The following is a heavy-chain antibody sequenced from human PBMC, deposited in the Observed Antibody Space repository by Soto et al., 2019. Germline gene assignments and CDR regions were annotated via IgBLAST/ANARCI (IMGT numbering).Heavy chain of an antibody. CDR1: DLSLNHHA. J-gene: IGHJ4*02. V-gene: IGHV3-23*01. CDR2: LSHDGGNI. Sequence: PGGSLRLSCVAHDLSLNHHAMTWVRLPPGKGLQWVAALSHDGGNIYYRDSVRGRFTISRDNSKNTLYLQMHSLKAEDTAVYFCAKQMGTWVDTSIDFWGQGTQVTVSS. CDR3: AKQMGTWVDTSIDF. D-gene: IGHD1-1*01.